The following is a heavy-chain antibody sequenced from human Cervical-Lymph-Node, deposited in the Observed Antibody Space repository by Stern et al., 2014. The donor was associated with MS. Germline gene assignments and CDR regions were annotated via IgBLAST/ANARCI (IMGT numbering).Heavy chain of an antibody. Sequence: QLVQSGAEVKNPGSSVKVSCKASGDTFSSHGISWVRQAPGQGLEWMGGIIPVITTPKYAQRFEGRLTIIADEFASTVYMELSSLRSDDTAIYFCAREGRDVYNFDYWGQGTLVSVS. CDR2: IIPVITTP. V-gene: IGHV1-69*01. CDR1: GDTFSSHG. D-gene: IGHD5-24*01. CDR3: AREGRDVYNFDY. J-gene: IGHJ4*02.